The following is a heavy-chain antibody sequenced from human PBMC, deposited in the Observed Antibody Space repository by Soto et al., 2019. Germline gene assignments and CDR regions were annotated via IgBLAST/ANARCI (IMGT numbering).Heavy chain of an antibody. J-gene: IGHJ5*01. CDR2: INAGNGNT. CDR3: ARGTTVLFDS. D-gene: IGHD3-10*01. V-gene: IGHV1-3*01. Sequence: ASVKVSCKASGYTFSDYAIHCVRQAPGQRPEWMGWINAGNGNTKYSQKFQGRVTITRDTSASTAYMEPSSLRSEDTAVYYCARGTTVLFDSWGQGSLVTVSS. CDR1: GYTFSDYA.